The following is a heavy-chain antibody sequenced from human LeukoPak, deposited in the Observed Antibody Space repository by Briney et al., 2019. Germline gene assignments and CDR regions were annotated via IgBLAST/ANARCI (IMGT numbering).Heavy chain of an antibody. Sequence: GGSLRLSCAASGFTFSSYAMSWVRQAPGKGLEWVSYISSSSSTIYYADSVKGRFTISRDNAKNSLYLQMNSLRAEDTAVYYCASDILLWFGEFIPASIWGQGTMVTVSS. CDR1: GFTFSSYA. CDR2: ISSSSSTI. J-gene: IGHJ3*02. V-gene: IGHV3-48*04. CDR3: ASDILLWFGEFIPASI. D-gene: IGHD3-10*01.